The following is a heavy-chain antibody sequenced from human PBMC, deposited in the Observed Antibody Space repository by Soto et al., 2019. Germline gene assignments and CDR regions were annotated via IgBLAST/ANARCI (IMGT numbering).Heavy chain of an antibody. V-gene: IGHV4-4*07. J-gene: IGHJ4*02. Sequence: SETLSLTCTVSGRSMSGYYWSWIRQPAGERLEWIGRIYTSGTTDFNPSLKGRVTMSVDTSKNQFSLKLSSVTAADTAVYYCARGGNDFWFDYWGQGTLVTVSS. D-gene: IGHD3-3*01. CDR2: IYTSGTT. CDR1: GRSMSGYY. CDR3: ARGGNDFWFDY.